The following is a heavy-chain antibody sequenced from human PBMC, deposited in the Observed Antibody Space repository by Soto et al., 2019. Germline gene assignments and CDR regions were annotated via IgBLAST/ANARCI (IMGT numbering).Heavy chain of an antibody. D-gene: IGHD3-10*01. CDR1: GFTFSSYW. Sequence: EAELVESGGGLVQPGGSLRLSCAASGFTFSSYWMSWVRQAPGKGPEWVANINQDGSQKYYVDSVKGRFTITRDNSKNSVFLQVNSLRVEDTAISFRAREYKLMWFGKSERGHNWFDPWGQGTQVVVSS. CDR2: INQDGSQK. J-gene: IGHJ5*02. V-gene: IGHV3-7*03. CDR3: AREYKLMWFGKSERGHNWFDP.